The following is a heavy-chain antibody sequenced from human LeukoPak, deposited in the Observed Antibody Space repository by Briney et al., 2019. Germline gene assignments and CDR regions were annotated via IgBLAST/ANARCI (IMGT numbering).Heavy chain of an antibody. CDR3: ARDTGPYSPTIPFDY. V-gene: IGHV3-21*01. Sequence: GGSLRLSCAASGFTFSSYSMNWVRQAPGKGLEWVSSISSSSSYIYYADSVKGRFTISRDNAKNSLYLQMNSLRAEDTAVYYCARDTGPYSPTIPFDYWGQGTLVTVSS. CDR1: GFTFSSYS. CDR2: ISSSSSYI. D-gene: IGHD6-13*01. J-gene: IGHJ4*02.